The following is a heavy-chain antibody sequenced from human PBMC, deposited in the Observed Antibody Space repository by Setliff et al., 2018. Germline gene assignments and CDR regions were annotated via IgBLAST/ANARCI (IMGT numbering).Heavy chain of an antibody. D-gene: IGHD3-3*01. CDR2: IYYSGST. CDR1: GGSTSSSSYY. J-gene: IGHJ3*02. CDR3: ARKEYYNFWSGPARAFDI. Sequence: PETLSPTWTVSGGSTSSSSYYWGWSRQPPGKGREWIGSIYYSGSTYYNPSLKSRVTISVDTSKNQFSLKLSSVTAADTAVYYCARKEYYNFWSGPARAFDIWGQGTMVTVSS. V-gene: IGHV4-39*07.